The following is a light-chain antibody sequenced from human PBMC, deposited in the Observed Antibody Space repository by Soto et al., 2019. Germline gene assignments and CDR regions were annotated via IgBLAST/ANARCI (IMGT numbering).Light chain of an antibody. V-gene: IGLV1-40*03. CDR2: GYI. CDR3: QSYDTSLSGWV. Sequence: QSALTQPPSVSGAPGQRVTISCTGSSSNIGAHYDVHWYQQFPGTAPKLLLYGYIHRPSGVPDRFSGSKSGASASLAITGLQAEDEADYFCQSYDTSLSGWVFGGGTKLTVL. CDR1: SSNIGAHYD. J-gene: IGLJ3*02.